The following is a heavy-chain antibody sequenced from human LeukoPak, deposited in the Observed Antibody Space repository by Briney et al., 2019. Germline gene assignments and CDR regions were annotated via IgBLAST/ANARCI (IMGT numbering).Heavy chain of an antibody. V-gene: IGHV4-4*07. CDR3: ARGNSGSGSYYP. Sequence: PSETLSLTCTVSGGSISSYYWSWIRQPAGKGLEWIGRIYITGSTNYNPSLKSRVIMSVDTSKNQFSLKLSSVTAADTAVYYCARGNSGSGSYYPWGQGTLVTVSS. CDR1: GGSISSYY. J-gene: IGHJ5*02. D-gene: IGHD3-10*01. CDR2: IYITGST.